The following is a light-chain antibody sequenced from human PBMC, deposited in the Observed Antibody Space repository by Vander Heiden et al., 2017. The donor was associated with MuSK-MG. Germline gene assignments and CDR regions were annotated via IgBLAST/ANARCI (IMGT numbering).Light chain of an antibody. CDR3: CSYAGSSVYV. CDR1: GSDVGGYNY. J-gene: IGLJ1*01. CDR2: DVS. Sequence: QSALTQPRSVSGSPGPSVTISCTGTGSDVGGYNYVAWYQQPLGEVPKLMIYDVSKRPSGVPDRFSGSKSGNTASLTISGLQAEDEADYYCCSYAGSSVYVFGTGTKVTVL. V-gene: IGLV2-11*01.